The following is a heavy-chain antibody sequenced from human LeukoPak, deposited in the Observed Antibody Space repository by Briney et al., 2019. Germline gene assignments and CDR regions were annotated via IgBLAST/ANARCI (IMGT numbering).Heavy chain of an antibody. D-gene: IGHD1-14*01. CDR2: ISGDGGRT. V-gene: IGHV3-23*01. CDR3: AKDFGRNLGGPGY. CDR1: GFTFSSYA. Sequence: GGSLRLSCAASGFTFSSYAMSWVRQAPGGGLEWVSGISGDGGRTYYADSVKGRFAISRDDSKSTLYLQMNSLRGEDTAVYYCAKDFGRNLGGPGYWGRGTLVIVSS. J-gene: IGHJ4*02.